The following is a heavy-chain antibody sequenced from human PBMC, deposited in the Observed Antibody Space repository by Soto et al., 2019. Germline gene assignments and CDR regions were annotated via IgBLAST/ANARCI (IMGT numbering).Heavy chain of an antibody. CDR1: GFTFSSYA. CDR2: ISGSGGST. V-gene: IGHV3-23*01. Sequence: EVQLLESGGGLVQPGGSLRLSCAASGFTFSSYAMSWVRQAPGKGLEWVSAISGSGGSTYYADSVKGRFTISRDNSKNTLYRQMNSLRAEDTAVYYCAKDGLGYCRGGSCYSAYYYYMDVWGKGTTVTVSS. CDR3: AKDGLGYCRGGSCYSAYYYYMDV. D-gene: IGHD2-15*01. J-gene: IGHJ6*03.